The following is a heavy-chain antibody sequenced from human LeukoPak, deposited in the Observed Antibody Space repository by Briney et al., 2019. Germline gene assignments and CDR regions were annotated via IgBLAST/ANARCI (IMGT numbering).Heavy chain of an antibody. CDR3: ASWSGSDNRDVFDI. CDR2: IYYSGST. J-gene: IGHJ3*02. Sequence: SETLSLTCTVSGDAIISNYWSWIRQPPGKGLEWLGYIYYSGSTNYSPSLKSRVTISVDTSKNQFSLKLSSVTAADTAVYYCASWSGSDNRDVFDIWGQGTMVTVSS. V-gene: IGHV4-59*01. D-gene: IGHD1-26*01. CDR1: GDAIISNY.